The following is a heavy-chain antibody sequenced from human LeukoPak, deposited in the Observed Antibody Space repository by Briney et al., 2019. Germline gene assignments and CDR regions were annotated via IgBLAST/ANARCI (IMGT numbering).Heavy chain of an antibody. J-gene: IGHJ4*02. CDR1: GFTFSSYA. D-gene: IGHD2-21*02. V-gene: IGHV3-30-3*01. Sequence: GGSLRLSCAASGFTFSSYAMHWVRQAPGKGLEWVAVISYDGSNKYYADSVKGRFTISRDNSKNTLYLQMNSLRAEGTAVYYCARDCGGDCWFDYWGQGTLVTVSS. CDR3: ARDCGGDCWFDY. CDR2: ISYDGSNK.